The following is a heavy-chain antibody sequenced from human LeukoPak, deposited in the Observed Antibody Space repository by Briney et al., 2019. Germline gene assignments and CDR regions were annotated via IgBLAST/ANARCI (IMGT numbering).Heavy chain of an antibody. J-gene: IGHJ5*02. CDR3: ARDSGIVLMVYAHNWFDP. D-gene: IGHD2-8*01. CDR1: GYTFIGYY. Sequence: ASVKVSCKASGYTFIGYYMHWVRQAPGQGLEWMGWINPHTGGTNYAQKFQGRVTMTRDTSISTAYMELSRLRSDDTAVYYCARDSGIVLMVYAHNWFDPWGQGTLVTVSS. V-gene: IGHV1-2*02. CDR2: INPHTGGT.